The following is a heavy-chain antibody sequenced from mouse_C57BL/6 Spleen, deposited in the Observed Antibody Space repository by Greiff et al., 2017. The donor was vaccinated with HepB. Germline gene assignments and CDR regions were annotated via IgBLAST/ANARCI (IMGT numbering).Heavy chain of an antibody. D-gene: IGHD2-10*02. Sequence: EVQRVESGPGLVKPSQSLSLTCSVTGYSIPSGYYWNWIRQFPGNKLEWMGYISYDGSNNYNPSLKNRISITRDTSKNQFFLKLNSVTTEDTATYYCARDGYGKSYFDYWGQGTTLTVSS. CDR3: ARDGYGKSYFDY. V-gene: IGHV3-6*01. J-gene: IGHJ2*01. CDR1: GYSIPSGYY. CDR2: ISYDGSN.